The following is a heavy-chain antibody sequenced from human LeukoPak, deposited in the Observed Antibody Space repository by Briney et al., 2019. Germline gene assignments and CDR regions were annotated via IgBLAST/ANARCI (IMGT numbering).Heavy chain of an antibody. Sequence: GASVKVSCKASGYTFTSYYMHWVRQAPGQGLEWMGIINPSGGSTSYAQKFQGRVTMTRDTATSTVYMELSSLRSEDTAVYYCARGRRYGPGVFYFDYWVQGTLVTVSS. V-gene: IGHV1-46*01. CDR1: GYTFTSYY. CDR3: ARGRRYGPGVFYFDY. J-gene: IGHJ4*02. CDR2: INPSGGST. D-gene: IGHD4-17*01.